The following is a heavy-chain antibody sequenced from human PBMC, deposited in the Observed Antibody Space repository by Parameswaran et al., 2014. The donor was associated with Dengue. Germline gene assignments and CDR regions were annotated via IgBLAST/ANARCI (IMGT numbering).Heavy chain of an antibody. CDR3: ARKGLVGRNNWFDP. CDR2: INHSGST. Sequence: RWIRQPPGKGLEWIGEINHSGSTNYNPSLKSRVTISVDTSKNQFSLKLSSVTAADTAVYYCARKGLVGRNNWFDPWGQGTLVTVSS. D-gene: IGHD2-15*01. V-gene: IGHV4-34*01. J-gene: IGHJ5*02.